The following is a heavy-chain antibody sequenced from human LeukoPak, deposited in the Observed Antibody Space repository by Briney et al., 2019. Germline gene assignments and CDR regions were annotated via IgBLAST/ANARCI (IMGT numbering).Heavy chain of an antibody. CDR1: GYTFTGYY. Sequence: ASVKVSCKGSGYTFTGYYMHWVRQAPGQGLEWMGWINPNSGGTNYAQKFQARVTMTRDASISTAYMELSRLRSDDTAVYYSARGEYQLLYSGRRGEAIDYWGQGTLVTVSS. CDR2: INPNSGGT. J-gene: IGHJ4*02. CDR3: ARGEYQLLYSGRRGEAIDY. V-gene: IGHV1-2*02. D-gene: IGHD2-2*02.